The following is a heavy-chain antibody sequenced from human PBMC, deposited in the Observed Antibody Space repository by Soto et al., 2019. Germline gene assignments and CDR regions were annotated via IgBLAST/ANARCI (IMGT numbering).Heavy chain of an antibody. Sequence: QVQLVQSGAEVKKPGASVKVSCKASGYTFTSYDINWVRQATGQGLEWMGWMNPNSGNTGYAQKFQGRVDMTRNTSISTAYMELSSLRSEDTAVYYCARALPYTIRGRPYYYYGMDVWGQGTTVTVSS. J-gene: IGHJ6*02. CDR1: GYTFTSYD. D-gene: IGHD4-4*01. CDR2: MNPNSGNT. CDR3: ARALPYTIRGRPYYYYGMDV. V-gene: IGHV1-8*01.